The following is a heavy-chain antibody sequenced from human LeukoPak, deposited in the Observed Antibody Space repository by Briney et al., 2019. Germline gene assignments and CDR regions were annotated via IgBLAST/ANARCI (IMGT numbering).Heavy chain of an antibody. CDR3: AKEYCGGDCRAFDI. Sequence: GGSLRLSCAASGFTFDDYAMHWVRQAPGKGLEWASLISGDGGSTYYADSAKGRFTIYRENSKNSLYLQMNSLRTEGTALYYCAKEYCGGDCRAFDIWGQGTMVTVSS. CDR1: GFTFDDYA. D-gene: IGHD2-21*02. V-gene: IGHV3-43*02. J-gene: IGHJ3*02. CDR2: ISGDGGST.